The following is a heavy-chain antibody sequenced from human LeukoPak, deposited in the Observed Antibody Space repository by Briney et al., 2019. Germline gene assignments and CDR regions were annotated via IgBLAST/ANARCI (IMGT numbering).Heavy chain of an antibody. CDR1: GGSINSYY. CDR2: INTSGST. V-gene: IGHV4-4*07. J-gene: IGHJ4*02. CDR3: ARGFDY. Sequence: SETLSLTCTVSGGSINSYYWTWIRQPAGKGLEWIGRINTSGSTNYNPSLKSRVTMSADTSKNQFSLKLSSVTAADTAVYYCARGFDYWGQGTLVTVSS.